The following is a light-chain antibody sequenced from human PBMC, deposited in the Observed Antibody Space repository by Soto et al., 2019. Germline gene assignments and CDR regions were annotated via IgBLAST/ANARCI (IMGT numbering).Light chain of an antibody. Sequence: DIVMTQSPLSLPVTPGEPASISCRSSQSLLHSNGYNYLDWYLQKPGQSPQLLIYLGSNRASGVTDRFSGSGSGTDFTLKISRVEAEDVGVDYCMQALQTRTFGQGTKVEIK. CDR1: QSLLHSNGYNY. V-gene: IGKV2-28*01. CDR3: MQALQTRT. J-gene: IGKJ1*01. CDR2: LGS.